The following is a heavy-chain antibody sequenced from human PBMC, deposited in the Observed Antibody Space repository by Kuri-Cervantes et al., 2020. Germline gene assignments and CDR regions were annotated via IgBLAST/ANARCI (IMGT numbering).Heavy chain of an antibody. Sequence: GESLEISCKGSGYSFTSYWIGWVRQMPGKGLEWMGIIYPGDSDTRYSPSFQGQVTISADKSISTAYLQWSSLKASDTAMYYCARGGYCSGGSCYRRGDWFDPWGQGTLVTVSS. V-gene: IGHV5-51*01. CDR1: GYSFTSYW. CDR2: IYPGDSDT. D-gene: IGHD2-15*01. CDR3: ARGGYCSGGSCYRRGDWFDP. J-gene: IGHJ5*02.